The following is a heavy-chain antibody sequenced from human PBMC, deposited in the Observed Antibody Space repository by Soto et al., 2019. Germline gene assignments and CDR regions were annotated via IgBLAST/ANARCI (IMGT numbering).Heavy chain of an antibody. J-gene: IGHJ6*03. Sequence: QVQLQQWGAGLLKPSETLSLTCAVYGGSFSGYQLTWIRQTPGKRLEWIGEINDSGNINYNQSLKSRVTILVYTPKKQISLKLSAVTAADTALYYCARGLILWFGELSRRGGYYYYMDVWGKGTTVTVSS. CDR2: INDSGNI. CDR3: ARGLILWFGELSRRGGYYYYMDV. V-gene: IGHV4-34*01. D-gene: IGHD3-10*01. CDR1: GGSFSGYQ.